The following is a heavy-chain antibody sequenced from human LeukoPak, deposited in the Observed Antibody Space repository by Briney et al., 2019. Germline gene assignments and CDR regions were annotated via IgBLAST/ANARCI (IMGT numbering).Heavy chain of an antibody. CDR3: ARGVHYDNSGYYHRGFDS. V-gene: IGHV4-34*01. CDR1: GESLNNYY. CDR2: VNHSGVT. D-gene: IGHD3-22*01. Sequence: SETLSHTCDVYGESLNNYYWSWTRQPPGKALEWIGEVNHSGVTKYHPSLKSRVTISLDTSKNQFSLKLTSVTAADTAVFYCARGVHYDNSGYYHRGFDSWGQGTLVTVSS. J-gene: IGHJ4*02.